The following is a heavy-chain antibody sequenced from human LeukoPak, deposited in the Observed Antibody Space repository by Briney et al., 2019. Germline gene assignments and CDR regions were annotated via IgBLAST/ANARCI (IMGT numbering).Heavy chain of an antibody. J-gene: IGHJ4*02. Sequence: PGGSLRLSCAASGFTFSSYAMSWVRQAPGKGLEWVSAISGSGGSTYYADSVKGRFTISRDNSKNTLYLQMNSLRAEDTAVYYCAKVEETYYYDSSGYYPLYYFDYWGQGTLVTVSS. CDR2: ISGSGGST. V-gene: IGHV3-23*01. CDR1: GFTFSSYA. CDR3: AKVEETYYYDSSGYYPLYYFDY. D-gene: IGHD3-22*01.